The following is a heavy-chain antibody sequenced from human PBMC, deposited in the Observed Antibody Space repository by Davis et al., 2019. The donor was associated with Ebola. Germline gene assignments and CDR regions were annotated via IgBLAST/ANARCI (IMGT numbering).Heavy chain of an antibody. J-gene: IGHJ6*02. V-gene: IGHV3-11*04. D-gene: IGHD2-2*01. CDR2: ISSSGSTI. Sequence: GGSLRLSCAASGFTFSDYYMSWIRQAPGKGLEWVSYISSSGSTIYYADSVKGRFTISRDNAKNSLYLQMNSLRAEDTAVYYCARGEDIVVVPLYGMDVWGQGTTVTVSS. CDR1: GFTFSDYY. CDR3: ARGEDIVVVPLYGMDV.